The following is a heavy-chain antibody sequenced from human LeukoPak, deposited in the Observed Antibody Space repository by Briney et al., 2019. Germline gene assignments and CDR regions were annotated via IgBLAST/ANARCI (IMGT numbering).Heavy chain of an antibody. V-gene: IGHV4-59*01. D-gene: IGHD4-11*01. J-gene: IGHJ5*02. CDR2: IYYSGTT. Sequence: SETLSLTCTVSGXSISNYYWSWIRQPPGKGLEWIGCIYYSGTTNYNPSLKSRVTILGDTSKNQLSLKLNSVTAADTAAYYCARSTPVTNWFDPWGQGTLVTVSS. CDR1: GXSISNYY. CDR3: ARSTPVTNWFDP.